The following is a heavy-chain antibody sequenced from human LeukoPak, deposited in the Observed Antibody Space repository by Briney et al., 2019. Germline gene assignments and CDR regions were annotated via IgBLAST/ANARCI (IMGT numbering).Heavy chain of an antibody. J-gene: IGHJ3*02. CDR1: GGSINTSPYY. CDR2: ISYSGST. V-gene: IGHV4-39*07. Sequence: TPSETLSLTCTVSGGSINTSPYYWGWVRQPPEKGLEWLGSISYSGSTYYNPSLKSRVTISVDTSKNQFSLKLSSVTAADTAVYYCAAAAPTNQPVDAFDIWGQGTMVTVSS. CDR3: AAAAPTNQPVDAFDI. D-gene: IGHD2-2*01.